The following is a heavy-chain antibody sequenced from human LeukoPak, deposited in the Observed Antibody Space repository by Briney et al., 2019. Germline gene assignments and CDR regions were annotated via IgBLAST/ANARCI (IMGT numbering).Heavy chain of an antibody. V-gene: IGHV3-33*01. CDR1: GFTFSNYG. D-gene: IGHD5-24*01. J-gene: IGHJ5*02. CDR3: ARVKVGMATIGWLDP. Sequence: PGRSLRLSCAASGFTFSNYGMHWVRQAPGKGLEWVAVIRYDGTNKYYADSVRGRFTISRDNSKNTLYLQMNSLRADDTAVYYCARVKVGMATIGWLDPWGQGTLVTVSS. CDR2: IRYDGTNK.